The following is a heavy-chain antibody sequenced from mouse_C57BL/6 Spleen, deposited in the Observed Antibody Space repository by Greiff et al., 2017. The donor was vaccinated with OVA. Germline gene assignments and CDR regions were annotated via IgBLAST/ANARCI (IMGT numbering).Heavy chain of an antibody. CDR2: IDPEDGET. J-gene: IGHJ2*01. Sequence: VQLQQSGAELVKPGASVKLSCTASGFNIKDYYMHWVKQRTEQGLEWIGRIDPEDGETKYAPKFQGKATIPADTSSNTAYLQLSSLTSEDTAVYYCARSPITTVVPHYFDYWGQGTTLTVSS. CDR3: ARSPITTVVPHYFDY. D-gene: IGHD1-1*01. V-gene: IGHV14-2*01. CDR1: GFNIKDYY.